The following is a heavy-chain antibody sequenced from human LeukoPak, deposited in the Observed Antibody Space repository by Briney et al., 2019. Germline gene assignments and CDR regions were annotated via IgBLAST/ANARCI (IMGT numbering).Heavy chain of an antibody. J-gene: IGHJ2*01. D-gene: IGHD3-22*01. CDR3: ARDNGHYYDSSYHWYFDL. CDR2: IYYSGST. CDR1: GGSISSYY. V-gene: IGHV4-59*01. Sequence: SETLSLTCTVSGGSISSYYWSWIRQPPGKGLEWIGYIYYSGSTNYNPSLKSRVTISVDTSKNQFSLKLSSVTAADTAVYYCARDNGHYYDSSYHWYFDLWGRGTLVTVSS.